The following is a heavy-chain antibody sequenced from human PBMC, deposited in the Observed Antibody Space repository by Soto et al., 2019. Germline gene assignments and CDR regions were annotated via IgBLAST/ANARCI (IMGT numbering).Heavy chain of an antibody. J-gene: IGHJ3*02. Sequence: SKTLSLTCVVYGGSFSGYYWSWIRQPPGKGLEWIGEINHSGSTNYNPSLRSRVPISVDTSKNLCSLKLSLVTAADTAVLCCARSSYYYDSSPKGEFDIWDQETMLAISS. D-gene: IGHD3-22*01. V-gene: IGHV4-34*01. CDR1: GGSFSGYY. CDR3: ARSSYYYDSSPKGEFDI. CDR2: INHSGST.